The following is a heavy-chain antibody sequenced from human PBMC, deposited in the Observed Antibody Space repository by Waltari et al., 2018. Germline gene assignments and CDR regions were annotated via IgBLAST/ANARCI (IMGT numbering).Heavy chain of an antibody. Sequence: QVQLVQSGAEVKKPGASVKVSCKASGYTFTSYYLHWVRQAPGQGLEWMGIINPSGGSTSYAQHFQGRVTMTRDTSTSTVYMELDSLRSEDTAVYYCARKGRQLVPFDYWGQGTLVTVSS. CDR2: INPSGGST. CDR1: GYTFTSYY. J-gene: IGHJ4*02. CDR3: ARKGRQLVPFDY. V-gene: IGHV1-46*01. D-gene: IGHD6-6*01.